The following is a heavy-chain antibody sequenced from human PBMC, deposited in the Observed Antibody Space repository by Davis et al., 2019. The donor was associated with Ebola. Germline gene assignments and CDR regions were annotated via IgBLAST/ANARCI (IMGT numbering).Heavy chain of an antibody. Sequence: ASVKVSCKASGYTFTSYGISWVRQAPGQGLEWMGWISAYNGNTNYAQKLQGRVTMTTDTSTSTAYMELRSLRSDDTAVYYCAGEEVRTIAAAGAFDYWGQGTLVTVSS. D-gene: IGHD6-13*01. CDR2: ISAYNGNT. CDR1: GYTFTSYG. V-gene: IGHV1-18*01. CDR3: AGEEVRTIAAAGAFDY. J-gene: IGHJ4*02.